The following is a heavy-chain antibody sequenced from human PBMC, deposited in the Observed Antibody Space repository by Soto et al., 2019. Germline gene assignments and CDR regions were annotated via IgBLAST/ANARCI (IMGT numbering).Heavy chain of an antibody. Sequence: GGSLRLSCAASGFTFSDYRMLWVRQAPGKGLEWVSTISSGGAYIYYADSVRGRFTISRDNAKNSLHLQMDTLSAEDTAIYYCVRDPGYCSSTTCYGNYFDYWRQGTLVTVSS. D-gene: IGHD2-2*01. CDR1: GFTFSDYR. CDR2: ISSGGAYI. J-gene: IGHJ4*02. V-gene: IGHV3-21*01. CDR3: VRDPGYCSSTTCYGNYFDY.